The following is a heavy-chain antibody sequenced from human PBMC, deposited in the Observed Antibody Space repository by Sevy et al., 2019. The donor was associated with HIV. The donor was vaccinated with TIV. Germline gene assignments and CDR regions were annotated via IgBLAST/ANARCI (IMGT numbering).Heavy chain of an antibody. V-gene: IGHV3-48*02. CDR2: ISKSGSTT. CDR3: AREENRELGTIPLDS. J-gene: IGHJ4*02. D-gene: IGHD7-27*01. Sequence: GGYLRLSCAASGFTFSHHNMNWVRQAPGKGLEWISYISKSGSTTYFADSVRGRFTISRDNAKNSLCLEMHSLTDEDTAVYYCAREENRELGTIPLDSWGRGTQVTVSS. CDR1: GFTFSHHN.